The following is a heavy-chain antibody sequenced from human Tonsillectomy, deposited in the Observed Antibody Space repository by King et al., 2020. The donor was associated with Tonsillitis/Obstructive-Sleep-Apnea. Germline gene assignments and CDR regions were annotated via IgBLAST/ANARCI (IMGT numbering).Heavy chain of an antibody. J-gene: IGHJ4*02. D-gene: IGHD3-9*01. V-gene: IGHV3-49*05. Sequence: EVQLVESGGGLLKPGRSLRLSCTASGFTFGDYPMNWFRQAPGKGLEWVGFITSTPYGGTTEYAASVKGRFTISRDDSKSIAYLQMNSLKTEDTAVYYCARDGGRVHYYDILTGHYFDYWGQGTLVTVSS. CDR2: ITSTPYGGTT. CDR3: ARDGGRVHYYDILTGHYFDY. CDR1: GFTFGDYP.